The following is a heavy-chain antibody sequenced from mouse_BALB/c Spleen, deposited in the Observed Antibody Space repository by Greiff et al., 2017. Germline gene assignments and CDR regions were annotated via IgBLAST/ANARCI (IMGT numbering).Heavy chain of an antibody. CDR1: GFSLTGYG. J-gene: IGHJ4*01. D-gene: IGHD2-4*01. V-gene: IGHV2-6-7*01. Sequence: QVQLKESGPGLVAPSQSLSITCTVSGFSLTGYGVNWVRQPPGKGLEWLGMIWGDGSTDYNSALKSRLSISKDNSKSQVFLKMNSLQTDDTARYYCARDRGYDYDGYAMDYWGQGTSVTVSS. CDR3: ARDRGYDYDGYAMDY. CDR2: IWGDGST.